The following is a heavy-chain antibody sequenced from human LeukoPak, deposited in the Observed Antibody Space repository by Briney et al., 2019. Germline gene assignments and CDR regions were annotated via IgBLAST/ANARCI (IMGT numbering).Heavy chain of an antibody. Sequence: ASVKVSCKASGYTFTGYYMHWVRQAPGQGLEWMGWINPNSGGTNYAQKFQGRVTMTRDMSTSTVYMELSSLRSEDTAVYYCARDRPFTVTTNYFDYWGQGTLVTVSS. CDR1: GYTFTGYY. CDR3: ARDRPFTVTTNYFDY. CDR2: INPNSGGT. J-gene: IGHJ4*02. D-gene: IGHD4-17*01. V-gene: IGHV1-2*02.